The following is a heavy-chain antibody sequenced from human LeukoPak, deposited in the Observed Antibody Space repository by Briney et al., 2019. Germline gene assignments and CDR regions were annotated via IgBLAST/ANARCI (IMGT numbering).Heavy chain of an antibody. J-gene: IGHJ6*03. V-gene: IGHV4-39*07. CDR1: GGSISSSSYV. CDR2: IYYSGST. D-gene: IGHD1-26*01. Sequence: SETLSLTCTVSGGSISSSSYVWGWIRQPPGKGLEWIGSIYYSGSTYYNPSLKSRVTMSVDTSKNQFSLKLSSVTAADTAVYYCARDDRVGAILGYMDVWGKGTTVTVSS. CDR3: ARDDRVGAILGYMDV.